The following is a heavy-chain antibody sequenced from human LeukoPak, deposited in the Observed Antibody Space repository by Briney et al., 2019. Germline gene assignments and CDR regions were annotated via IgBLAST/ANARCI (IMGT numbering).Heavy chain of an antibody. J-gene: IGHJ5*02. Sequence: SETLSLTCAVSGYSISSGYYWGWIRAPAGKGLEGIGIIYHSGSTYYNASLKSRVTISGDTSKNQFSLKLSSVTAADTAVYYCARQMGNMVRGVINWFDPWGQGTLVTVSS. CDR3: ARQMGNMVRGVINWFDP. CDR1: GYSISSGYY. CDR2: IYHSGST. V-gene: IGHV4-38-2*01. D-gene: IGHD3-10*01.